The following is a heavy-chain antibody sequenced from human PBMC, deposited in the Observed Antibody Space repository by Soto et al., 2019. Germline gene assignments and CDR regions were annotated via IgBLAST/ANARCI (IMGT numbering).Heavy chain of an antibody. CDR1: GFTFSNAW. CDR2: IKSKTDGGTT. Sequence: EVQLVESGGGLVKPGGSLRLSCAASGFTFSNAWMSWARQAPGKGLEWVGRIKSKTDGGTTDYAAPVKGRFTISRDDSKNTLYLQMNSLKTEDTAVYYCTTVTGYSGYDLFPFDYWGQGTLVTVSS. D-gene: IGHD5-12*01. CDR3: TTVTGYSGYDLFPFDY. J-gene: IGHJ4*02. V-gene: IGHV3-15*01.